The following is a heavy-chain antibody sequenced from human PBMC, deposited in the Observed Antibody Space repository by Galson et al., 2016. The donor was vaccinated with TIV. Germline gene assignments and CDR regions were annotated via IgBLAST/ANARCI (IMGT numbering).Heavy chain of an antibody. J-gene: IGHJ3*02. Sequence: SLRLSCAASGFTLNTFSMNWVRQAPGKGLEWVSYISSRSSAIYYVDSVKGRFTVSRDNAQSSVYLQMNSLRAEDTGVYYCARESGSYRNDAFDIWGQGTKVTGSS. V-gene: IGHV3-48*01. CDR3: ARESGSYRNDAFDI. D-gene: IGHD1-26*01. CDR1: GFTLNTFS. CDR2: ISSRSSAI.